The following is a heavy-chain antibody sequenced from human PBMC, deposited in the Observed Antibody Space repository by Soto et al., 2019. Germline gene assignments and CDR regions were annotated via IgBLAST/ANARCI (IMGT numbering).Heavy chain of an antibody. D-gene: IGHD3-16*01. J-gene: IGHJ3*02. Sequence: QVQLVQSGAEVKKPGASVKVSCKASGYTFTSYDINWVRQATGQGPEWMGWMNPNSGNTGYAQKFQGRVNMTRITARSTAYMEVSSLRSEDTAVYYGAQIKVFGAFDIWGQGKMVTVSS. V-gene: IGHV1-8*01. CDR3: AQIKVFGAFDI. CDR2: MNPNSGNT. CDR1: GYTFTSYD.